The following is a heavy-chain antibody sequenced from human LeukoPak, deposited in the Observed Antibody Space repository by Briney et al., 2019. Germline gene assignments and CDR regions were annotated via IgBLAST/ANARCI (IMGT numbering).Heavy chain of an antibody. D-gene: IGHD6-6*01. CDR3: ARSSPPGWFDP. V-gene: IGHV4-61*02. Sequence: SETLSLTCTVSGGSISSGSYYWSWIRQPAGKGLEWIERIYTSGSTNYNPSLKSRVTISVDTSKNQFSLKLSSVTAADTAVYYCARSSPPGWFDPWGQGTLVTVSS. CDR1: GGSISSGSYY. J-gene: IGHJ5*02. CDR2: IYTSGST.